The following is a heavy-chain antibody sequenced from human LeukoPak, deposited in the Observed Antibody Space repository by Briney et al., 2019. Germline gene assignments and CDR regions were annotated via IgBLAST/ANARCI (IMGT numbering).Heavy chain of an antibody. CDR3: ARAGQFISARPISFDY. CDR2: IYYSGST. J-gene: IGHJ4*02. Sequence: SETLSLTYTVAGGSISNYYWNSIRQPPRKGLEWNGYIYYSGSTNSNPSLKSRVTISVDTSKTQFSLKLSSVTAADTAVYYCARAGQFISARPISFDYWGQGTLVTVSS. D-gene: IGHD6-6*01. CDR1: GGSISNYY. V-gene: IGHV4-59*01.